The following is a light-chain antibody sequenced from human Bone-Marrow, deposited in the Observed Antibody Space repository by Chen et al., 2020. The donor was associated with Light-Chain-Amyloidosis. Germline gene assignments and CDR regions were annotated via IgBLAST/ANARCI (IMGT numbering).Light chain of an antibody. CDR1: QSVSSY. CDR2: DAS. CDR3: HQRINWPRT. Sequence: EVVLIQYPATLSLSPGEIATLSCRASQSVSSYLAWYQQKPGQAPRLLIYDASNRATGIPARFSGSGSGTDFTLTISSLEPEDFALYYCHQRINWPRTFGQGTKVEIK. J-gene: IGKJ1*01. V-gene: IGKV3-11*01.